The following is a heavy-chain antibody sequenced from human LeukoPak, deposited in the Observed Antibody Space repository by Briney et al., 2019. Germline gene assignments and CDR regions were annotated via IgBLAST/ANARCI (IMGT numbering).Heavy chain of an antibody. Sequence: GGSLRLSCADSGFSFSSYAMCWGCQAPQQGVGWVSDICGSGGSTYYADSAKGRFTISRDNSKNTLYLQMNSLRAEDTAVYYCARLRYFDWLLQTMYYFDYWGQGTLVTVSS. CDR3: ARLRYFDWLLQTMYYFDY. V-gene: IGHV3-23*01. CDR2: ICGSGGST. D-gene: IGHD3-9*01. CDR1: GFSFSSYA. J-gene: IGHJ4*02.